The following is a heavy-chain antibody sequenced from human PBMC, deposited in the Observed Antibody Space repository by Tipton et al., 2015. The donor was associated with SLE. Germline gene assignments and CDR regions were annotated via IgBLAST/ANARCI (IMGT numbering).Heavy chain of an antibody. CDR1: GDSISRGTYY. CDR3: ARELVVSSTKYYFDF. D-gene: IGHD2-2*01. CDR2: IYSTGST. J-gene: IGHJ4*02. V-gene: IGHV4-61*02. Sequence: TLSLTCTASGDSISRGTYYWNWIRQPAGKGLEWIGRIYSTGSTNYNPSLESRVTISSDTSKNHFSLRLSSVTAADTAVYYCARELVVSSTKYYFDFWGQGTLVTVSS.